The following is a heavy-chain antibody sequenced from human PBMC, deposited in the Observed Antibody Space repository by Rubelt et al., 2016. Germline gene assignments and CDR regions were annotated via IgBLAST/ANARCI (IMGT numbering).Heavy chain of an antibody. CDR1: EFTFSTYA. CDR3: VRGYLSNSFDQ. V-gene: IGHV3-23*01. Sequence: GSGGGLVQPGGSLRLSCVPSEFTFSTYAMNWVRQAPGKGLEWVSSISGADGSTYYADSVRGRFTISRDNVRNSLYLQMTRLRAEDTAVYYCVRGYLSNSFDQWGQGTLVTASS. D-gene: IGHD2-21*01. CDR2: ISGADGST. J-gene: IGHJ4*02.